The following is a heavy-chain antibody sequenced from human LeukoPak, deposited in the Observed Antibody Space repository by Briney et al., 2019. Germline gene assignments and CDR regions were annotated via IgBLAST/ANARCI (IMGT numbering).Heavy chain of an antibody. D-gene: IGHD6-19*01. CDR3: AKAGKPWLAYFDY. V-gene: IGHV3-23*01. Sequence: GGSLRLSCAASGFTFSSYAMSWVRQAPGKGLEWVSSISGSGGSTYYADSVKGRITISRDNSKNTLYLQMNSLGAEDTAVYYCAKAGKPWLAYFDYWGQGTLVTVSS. J-gene: IGHJ4*02. CDR2: ISGSGGST. CDR1: GFTFSSYA.